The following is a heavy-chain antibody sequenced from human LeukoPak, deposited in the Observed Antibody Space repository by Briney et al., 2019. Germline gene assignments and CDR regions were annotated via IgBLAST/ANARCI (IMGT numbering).Heavy chain of an antibody. V-gene: IGHV1-2*02. CDR1: GYTFSSGYY. Sequence: ASVKVSCKASGYTFSSGYYLHWVRQAPGQGLEWMGWVNPNNGDTNYAQKFQGRVTMTRDTSISTAHMELSRLRSDDAAVYFCARGAYYNFWSGFYYSPHFDYWGQGTLVTVSS. J-gene: IGHJ4*02. CDR2: VNPNNGDT. D-gene: IGHD3-3*01. CDR3: ARGAYYNFWSGFYYSPHFDY.